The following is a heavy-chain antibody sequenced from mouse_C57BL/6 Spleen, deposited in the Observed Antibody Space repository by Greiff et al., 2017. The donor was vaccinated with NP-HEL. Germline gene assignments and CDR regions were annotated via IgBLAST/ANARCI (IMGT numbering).Heavy chain of an antibody. D-gene: IGHD2-4*01. CDR1: GYTFTDYY. Sequence: QVQLQQSGAELVRPGASVKLSCKASGYTFTDYYINWVKQRPGQGLEWIARIYPGSGNTYYNEKFKGKATLTAEKSSSTAYMQLSSRTSEDSAVYFCARTGDYDYDGGAWFAYWGQGTLVTVSA. CDR2: IYPGSGNT. J-gene: IGHJ3*01. V-gene: IGHV1-76*01. CDR3: ARTGDYDYDGGAWFAY.